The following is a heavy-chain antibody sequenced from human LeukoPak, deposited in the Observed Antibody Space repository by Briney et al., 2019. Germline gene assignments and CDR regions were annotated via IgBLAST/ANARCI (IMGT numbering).Heavy chain of an antibody. D-gene: IGHD2-15*01. CDR2: FDPEDGET. CDR1: GYTLTELS. Sequence: ASVTVSFKVSGYTLTELSMHWVRQAPGKGLEWMGGFDPEDGETIYAQKFQGRVTMTEDTSTDTAYMELSSLRSGDTAVYYCATGVPVCSGGSCYALDYWGQGTLVTVSS. J-gene: IGHJ4*02. V-gene: IGHV1-24*01. CDR3: ATGVPVCSGGSCYALDY.